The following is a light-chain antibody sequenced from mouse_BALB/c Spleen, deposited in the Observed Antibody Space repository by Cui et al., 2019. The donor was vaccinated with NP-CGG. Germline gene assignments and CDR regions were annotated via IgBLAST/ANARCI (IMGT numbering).Light chain of an antibody. CDR2: GTN. J-gene: IGLJ1*01. CDR1: TGAVTTSNY. V-gene: IGLV1*01. Sequence: AVVTQESALTTSTGDTVTLTCRSSTGAVTTSNYANWVQEKPDHLFTGLIGGTNNRAPGVPARFSGSLIGDKAALTITGAQTEDEAIYFCALWYSNHWVFGGGTKLTVL. CDR3: ALWYSNHWV.